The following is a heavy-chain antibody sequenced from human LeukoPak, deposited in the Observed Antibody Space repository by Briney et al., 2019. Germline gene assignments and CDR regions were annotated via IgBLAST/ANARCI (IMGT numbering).Heavy chain of an antibody. J-gene: IGHJ4*02. D-gene: IGHD2-15*01. Sequence: GGSLRLSCAASGFTFSTYSMDWVRQAPGKGLEWVSSISSGSSYIYYADSVKGRFTIARDNAKNSLYLQMNSLRAEDTAVYYCGCSGGSSPGYWGPGTLAIVSS. CDR1: GFTFSTYS. V-gene: IGHV3-21*01. CDR3: GCSGGSSPGY. CDR2: ISSGSSYI.